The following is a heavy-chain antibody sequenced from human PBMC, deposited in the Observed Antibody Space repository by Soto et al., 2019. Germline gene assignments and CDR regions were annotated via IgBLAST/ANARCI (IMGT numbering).Heavy chain of an antibody. Sequence: VGPLRLSCAASGFTFSNYWMHWVRQAPGKGLVWVSRINSDGSSTSHADSVKGRFTISRDNAKNTLYLQMNSLRAEDTAVYYCVTTGYELTPSTGYYGMDVWGQGTTVTVSS. D-gene: IGHD2-2*01. CDR3: VTTGYELTPSTGYYGMDV. V-gene: IGHV3-74*01. CDR2: INSDGSST. J-gene: IGHJ6*02. CDR1: GFTFSNYW.